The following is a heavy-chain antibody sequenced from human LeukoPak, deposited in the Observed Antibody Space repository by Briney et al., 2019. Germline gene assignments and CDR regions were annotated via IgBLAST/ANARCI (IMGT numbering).Heavy chain of an antibody. CDR3: ARARNCGGDCYAFDY. J-gene: IGHJ4*02. D-gene: IGHD2-21*02. V-gene: IGHV1-69*05. CDR1: GGTFCSYA. Sequence: SVKVSCKASGGTFCSYAISWVRQAPGQGLEWMGRIIPIFGTANYAQKFQGRVTITTDESTSTAYMELSSLRSEDTAVYYCARARNCGGDCYAFDYWGQGTLVTVSS. CDR2: IIPIFGTA.